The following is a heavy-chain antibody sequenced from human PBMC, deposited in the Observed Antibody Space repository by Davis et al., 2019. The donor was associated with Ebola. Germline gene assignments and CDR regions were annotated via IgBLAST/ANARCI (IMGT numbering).Heavy chain of an antibody. CDR3: AKELTSAYYYYYGMDV. J-gene: IGHJ6*02. Sequence: PGGSLRLSCAASGFTFSSYGMHWVRQAPGKGLEWVAFIRYDGSNKYYADSVKGRFTISRDNSKNTLYLQMNSLRAEDTAVYYCAKELTSAYYYYYGMDVWGQGTTVTVSS. CDR1: GFTFSSYG. CDR2: IRYDGSNK. V-gene: IGHV3-30*02.